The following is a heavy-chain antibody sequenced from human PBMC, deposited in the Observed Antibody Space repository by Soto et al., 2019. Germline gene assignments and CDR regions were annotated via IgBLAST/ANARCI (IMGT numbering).Heavy chain of an antibody. CDR3: ARVPSSSGRAHFDY. V-gene: IGHV3-23*01. CDR2: ISGSGGST. J-gene: IGHJ4*02. D-gene: IGHD2-15*01. Sequence: HPGGSLRLSCAASGFTFSSYAMSWVRQAPWKGLEWVSAISGSGGSTYYADSVKGRFTISRDNSKNTLYLQMNSLRAEDTAVYYCARVPSSSGRAHFDYWGEGTLVSVSS. CDR1: GFTFSSYA.